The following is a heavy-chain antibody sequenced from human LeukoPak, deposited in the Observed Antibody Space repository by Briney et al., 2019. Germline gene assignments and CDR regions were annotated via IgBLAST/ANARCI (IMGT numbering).Heavy chain of an antibody. CDR3: ARLGVVPAALSDY. Sequence: SQTLSLTCTVSGGSISSGSYYWSWIRQPPGKGLEWIGYIYHSGSTYYNPSLKSRVTISVDRSKNQFSLKLSSVTAADTAVYYCARLGVVPAALSDYWGQGTLVTVSS. D-gene: IGHD2-2*01. J-gene: IGHJ4*02. V-gene: IGHV4-30-2*01. CDR1: GGSISSGSYY. CDR2: IYHSGST.